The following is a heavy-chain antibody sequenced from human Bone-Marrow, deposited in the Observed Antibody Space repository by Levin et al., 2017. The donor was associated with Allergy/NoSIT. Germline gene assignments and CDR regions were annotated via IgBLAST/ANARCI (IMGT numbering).Heavy chain of an antibody. D-gene: IGHD1-14*01. V-gene: IGHV3-30*18. CDR3: ANQPLAVNFFDP. J-gene: IGHJ5*02. Sequence: GGSLRLSCEASGITFNTYGMHWVRQAPGKGLEWVAVISSDGRREYYADSVKGRFTISRDNSKNTVFLQMNSLRPDDTAVFYCANQPLAVNFFDPWGQGTLVTVSS. CDR2: ISSDGRRE. CDR1: GITFNTYG.